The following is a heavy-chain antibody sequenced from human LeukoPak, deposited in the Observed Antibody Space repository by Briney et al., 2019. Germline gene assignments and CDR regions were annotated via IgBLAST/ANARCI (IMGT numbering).Heavy chain of an antibody. J-gene: IGHJ6*02. CDR3: ARGTTVSGYWGMDV. Sequence: GGSLRSPVAVSGFAVPSSGSGGFGQAPGKGLEWVSVIYSGGSTHYADSVKGRFTISSHTSKNTLQLQMNSLRTEDTAVYYCARGTTVSGYWGMDVWGQGTMVTVSS. D-gene: IGHD4-17*01. V-gene: IGHV3-53*04. CDR1: GFAVPSSG. CDR2: IYSGGST.